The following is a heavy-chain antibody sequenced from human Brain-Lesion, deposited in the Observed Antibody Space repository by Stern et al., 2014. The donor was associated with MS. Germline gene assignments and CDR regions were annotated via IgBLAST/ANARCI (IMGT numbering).Heavy chain of an antibody. CDR3: ARDAHGDSFDY. CDR1: GYTFNRYY. J-gene: IGHJ4*02. V-gene: IGHV1-46*02. D-gene: IGHD4-17*01. CDR2: INPSGGST. Sequence: QLVQSGAEVKKPGASVKVSCEASGYTFNRYYIHWVRQAPGQGLEWVGMINPSGGSTNYAQKFQGRVTMTRDTSTSTVYMELNSLRSDDTATYYCARDAHGDSFDYWGQGTLVTVSS.